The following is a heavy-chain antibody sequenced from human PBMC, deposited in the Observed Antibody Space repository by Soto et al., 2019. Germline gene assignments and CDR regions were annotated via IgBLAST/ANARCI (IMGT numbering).Heavy chain of an antibody. V-gene: IGHV4-39*01. D-gene: IGHD3-22*01. CDR2: IYYSGST. CDR3: ASYYYDSSGYPFFDY. CDR1: GGSISSSSYY. J-gene: IGHJ4*02. Sequence: PSETLSLTCTVPGGSISSSSYYWGWIRQPRGKGLEWIGSIYYSGSTYYNPSLKSRVTISVDTSKNQFSLKLSSVTAADTAVYYCASYYYDSSGYPFFDYWGQGTLVTVS.